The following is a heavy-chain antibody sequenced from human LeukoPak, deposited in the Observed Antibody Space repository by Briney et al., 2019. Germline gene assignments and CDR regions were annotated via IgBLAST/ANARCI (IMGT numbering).Heavy chain of an antibody. CDR3: AGSAYDNWFDP. V-gene: IGHV4-39*01. J-gene: IGHJ5*02. D-gene: IGHD3-3*01. Sequence: PSETLSLTCTASGGSISSSSYYCGWIRQPPGKGLEWIGSIYHSGSTYYNPSLESRVTLSVKTSKNQFSLKLSSVTAADTAVYYCAGSAYDNWFDPWGQGTLVTVSS. CDR2: IYHSGST. CDR1: GGSISSSSYY.